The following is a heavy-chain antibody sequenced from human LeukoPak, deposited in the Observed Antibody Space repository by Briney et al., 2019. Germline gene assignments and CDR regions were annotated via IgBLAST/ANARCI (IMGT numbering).Heavy chain of an antibody. Sequence: PGGSLRLSCAASGFTFSTYWMNWVRQVPGKGLEWVANINEDGSVQDYVDSVRGRFTISRDNAKNSVYLQMNSLRVEDTAVYYCASRESSMARSHWGQGTLVTVSS. CDR2: INEDGSVQ. CDR1: GFTFSTYW. J-gene: IGHJ4*02. V-gene: IGHV3-7*01. CDR3: ASRESSMARSH. D-gene: IGHD3-10*01.